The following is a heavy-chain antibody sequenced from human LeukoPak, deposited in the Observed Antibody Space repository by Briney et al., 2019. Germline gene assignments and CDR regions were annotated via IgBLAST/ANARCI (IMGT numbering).Heavy chain of an antibody. CDR2: IIPIFGTA. J-gene: IGHJ4*02. CDR1: GSTSSSYA. CDR3: VVSNITYYYDSSGFPRRYYFDY. V-gene: IGHV1-69*05. D-gene: IGHD3-22*01. Sequence: GASVKVSCKASGSTSSSYAISWVRQAPGQGLEWMGGIIPIFGTANYAQKFQGRVTITTDESTSTAYMELSSLRSEDTAVYYCVVSNITYYYDSSGFPRRYYFDYWGQGTLVTVSS.